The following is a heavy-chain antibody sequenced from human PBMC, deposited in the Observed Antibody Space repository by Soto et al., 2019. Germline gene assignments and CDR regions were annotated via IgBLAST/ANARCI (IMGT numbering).Heavy chain of an antibody. CDR2: IKEDGSEK. CDR3: ASFGVVIPLDV. CDR1: GFTFSSYW. J-gene: IGHJ6*02. D-gene: IGHD3-3*01. Sequence: GGSLRLSCAASGFTFSSYWMSWVRQAPGKGLEWVANIKEDGSEKYYVGSVKGRFTISRDNAKNSLYLQMNSLRAEDTAVYYCASFGVVIPLDVWGQGTTVTVSS. V-gene: IGHV3-7*03.